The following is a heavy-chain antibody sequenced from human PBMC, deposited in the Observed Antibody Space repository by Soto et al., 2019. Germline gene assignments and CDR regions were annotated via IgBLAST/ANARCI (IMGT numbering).Heavy chain of an antibody. J-gene: IGHJ4*02. V-gene: IGHV1-18*01. D-gene: IGHD3-22*01. CDR2: ISAYNGNT. CDR1: GYTFTSYG. CDR3: ARPAPYYYDSSGYTFDY. Sequence: QVQLVQSGAEVKKPGASVKVSCKASGYTFTSYGISWVRQAPGQGFEWMGWISAYNGNTNYAQKLQGRVTMTTDTSTSTAYMELRSLRSDDTAVYYCARPAPYYYDSSGYTFDYWGQGTLVTVSS.